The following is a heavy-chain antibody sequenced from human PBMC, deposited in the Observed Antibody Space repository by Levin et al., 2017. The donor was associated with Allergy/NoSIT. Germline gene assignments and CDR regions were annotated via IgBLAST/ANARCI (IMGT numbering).Heavy chain of an antibody. CDR2: IIPIFGTA. D-gene: IGHD6-19*01. Sequence: ASVKVSCKASGGTFSSYAISWVRQAPGQGLEWMGGIIPIFGTANYAQKFQGRVTITADESTSTAYMELSSLRSEDTAVYYCARPYSSGWYPLDYWGQGTLVTVSS. CDR3: ARPYSSGWYPLDY. J-gene: IGHJ4*02. CDR1: GGTFSSYA. V-gene: IGHV1-69*13.